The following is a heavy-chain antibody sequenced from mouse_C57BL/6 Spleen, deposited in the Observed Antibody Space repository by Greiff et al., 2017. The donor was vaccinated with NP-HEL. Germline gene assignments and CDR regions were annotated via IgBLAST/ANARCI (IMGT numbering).Heavy chain of an antibody. CDR3: AKSRLLRKAMDY. V-gene: IGHV2-4*01. J-gene: IGHJ4*01. Sequence: VHLVESGPGLVQPSQSLSITCTVSGFSLTSYGVHWVRQPPGKGLEWLGVIWSGGSTDYNAAFISRLSISKDNSKSQVFFKMNSLQADDTAIYYCAKSRLLRKAMDYWGQGTSVTVSS. CDR1: GFSLTSYG. D-gene: IGHD1-1*01. CDR2: IWSGGST.